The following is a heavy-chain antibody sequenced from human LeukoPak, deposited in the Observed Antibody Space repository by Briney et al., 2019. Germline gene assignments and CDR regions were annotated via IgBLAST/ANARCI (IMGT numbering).Heavy chain of an antibody. CDR2: ISSGSTYI. D-gene: IGHD1-14*01. CDR1: GFTFSSYS. Sequence: PGGSLRLSCAASGFTFSSYSMNWVRQVPGKGLEWVACISSGSTYIFHADSVRGRFAVSRDNAKNSLYLQMNSLRADDTAVYYCVRENHGSFDYWGRGSLVTVSS. V-gene: IGHV3-21*01. J-gene: IGHJ4*02. CDR3: VRENHGSFDY.